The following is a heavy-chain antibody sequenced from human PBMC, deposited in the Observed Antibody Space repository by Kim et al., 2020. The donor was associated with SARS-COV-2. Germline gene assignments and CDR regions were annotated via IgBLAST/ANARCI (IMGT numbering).Heavy chain of an antibody. CDR3: ARGAVSSTGKLDY. CDR1: GYRFSDFG. D-gene: IGHD4-4*01. J-gene: IGHJ4*02. CDR2: ISTYNGNT. Sequence: ASVKVSCKTSGYRFSDFGITWVRQVPGQGLEWMGWISTYNGNTNYVQKLQGRGTMAADTSTSTSYMELRSPTSDDTAVYFCARGAVSSTGKLDYWGQGTLVTVSS. V-gene: IGHV1-18*01.